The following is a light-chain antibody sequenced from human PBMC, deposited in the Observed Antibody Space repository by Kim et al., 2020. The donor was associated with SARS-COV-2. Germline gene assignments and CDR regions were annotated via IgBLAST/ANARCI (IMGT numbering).Light chain of an antibody. CDR3: NSRDSNDNVV. J-gene: IGLJ3*02. CDR1: SLRSSY. V-gene: IGLV3-19*01. Sequence: ALGQTVWLTCQGHSLRSSYATWYQQKPGQAPILVIYGKNNRPSGIPDRFAGSSSGNTASLTITETQAGDEADYYCNSRDSNDNVVFGGGTQLTVL. CDR2: GKN.